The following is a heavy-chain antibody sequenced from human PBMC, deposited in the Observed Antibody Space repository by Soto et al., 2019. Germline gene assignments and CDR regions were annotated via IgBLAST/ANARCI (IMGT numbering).Heavy chain of an antibody. V-gene: IGHV3-53*01. J-gene: IGHJ1*01. CDR1: GFTVSSNY. CDR2: IYSGGST. D-gene: IGHD3-22*01. Sequence: EVQLVESGGGIIQHGGSLRLSCAASGFTVSSNYMSWVRQAPGKGLEWVSVIYSGGSTYYADSVKGRFTISRDNSKNTLYLQMNSLRAEDTAVYYCARDRVESGYPEYFQHWGQGTLVTVSS. CDR3: ARDRVESGYPEYFQH.